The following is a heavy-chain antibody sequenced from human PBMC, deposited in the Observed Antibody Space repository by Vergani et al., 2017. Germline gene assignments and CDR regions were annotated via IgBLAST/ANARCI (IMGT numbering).Heavy chain of an antibody. CDR2: ISASGGST. J-gene: IGHJ3*02. Sequence: EVQLLESGGGLVQPGGSLRLSCAASGFTFISYAMSWVRQAPGKGLEWVSGISASGGSTYYADAVKGRFTISRDNSKNTLYLQMNSLRVEDTAVYYCAKKYSSGLLDAFDIWGQGTMVTVSS. CDR3: AKKYSSGLLDAFDI. V-gene: IGHV3-23*01. D-gene: IGHD6-19*01. CDR1: GFTFISYA.